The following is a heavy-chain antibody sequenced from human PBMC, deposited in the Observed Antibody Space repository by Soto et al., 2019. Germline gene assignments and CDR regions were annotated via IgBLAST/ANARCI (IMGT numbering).Heavy chain of an antibody. D-gene: IGHD3-10*01. CDR2: ISSSSSYI. V-gene: IGHV3-21*01. J-gene: IGHJ4*02. CDR3: AREISVRGGNFDY. CDR1: GFTFSSYS. Sequence: EVQLVESGGGLVKPGGSLRLSCAASGFTFSSYSMNWVRQAPGKGLEWVSSISSSSSYIYYADSVKGRFTISRDNVKNSLYLQMNSLRADDTAVYYCAREISVRGGNFDYWGQGTLVTVSS.